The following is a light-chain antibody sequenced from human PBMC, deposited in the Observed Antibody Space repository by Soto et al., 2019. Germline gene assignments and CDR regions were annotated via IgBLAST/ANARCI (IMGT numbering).Light chain of an antibody. Sequence: QPVLTQSPSASGTPGQRVTISCSGSSANIGSNYVYWYQQFPGTAPRLLIYRADQRPSGVPDRFSGSKSGTSASLAISGLRSEDEAEYYCAAWDDTVNGLVFGGGTKVTVL. CDR1: SANIGSNY. CDR2: RAD. CDR3: AAWDDTVNGLV. V-gene: IGLV1-47*01. J-gene: IGLJ2*01.